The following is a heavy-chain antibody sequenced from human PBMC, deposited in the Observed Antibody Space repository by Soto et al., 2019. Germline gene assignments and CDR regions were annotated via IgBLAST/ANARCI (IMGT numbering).Heavy chain of an antibody. CDR3: ARVGPWVPYYYDSSPYTFENWFDP. V-gene: IGHV4-59*08. J-gene: IGHJ5*02. CDR1: GGSIRNFY. D-gene: IGHD3-22*01. CDR2: ISYSGNT. Sequence: ETLSLTCTVPGGSIRNFYWRWIRHTPGKGLGWIGYISYSGNTNYNPSLNSRVTLSIDMTNNHVSLILNSVTAADTAVYYGARVGPWVPYYYDSSPYTFENWFDPWGQGTLVTVSS.